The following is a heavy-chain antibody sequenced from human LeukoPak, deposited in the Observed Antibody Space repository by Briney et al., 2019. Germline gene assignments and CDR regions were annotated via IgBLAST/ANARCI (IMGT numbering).Heavy chain of an antibody. Sequence: GGSLRLSCAASGFTFSGFWMHWVRQAPGKGLVWVSCISFDGSDATYADSVKGRFTISRDNAKNTLHLQMDSLTVEDTAVYYCARAPTQTGYYFEDYWGQGTLVTVSS. V-gene: IGHV3-74*01. D-gene: IGHD3-9*01. CDR1: GFTFSGFW. CDR2: ISFDGSDA. J-gene: IGHJ4*02. CDR3: ARAPTQTGYYFEDY.